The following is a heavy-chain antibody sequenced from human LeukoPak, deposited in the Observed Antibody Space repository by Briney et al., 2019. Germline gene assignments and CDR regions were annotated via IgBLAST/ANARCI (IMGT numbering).Heavy chain of an antibody. CDR2: IYSGGST. D-gene: IGHD3-22*01. J-gene: IGHJ4*02. CDR3: AHSSGYAYGLDY. V-gene: IGHV3-53*01. Sequence: GGSLRLSCAASGFTVSSNYMSWVRQAPGKGLEWVSVIYSGGSTYYADSVKGRFTISRDNAKNSLYLQMNSLRAEDTAVYYCAHSSGYAYGLDYWGRGTLVTVSS. CDR1: GFTVSSNY.